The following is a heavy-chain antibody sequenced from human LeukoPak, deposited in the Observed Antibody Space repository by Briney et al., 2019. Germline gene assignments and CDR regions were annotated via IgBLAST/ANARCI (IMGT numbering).Heavy chain of an antibody. CDR1: GFDFTTYW. V-gene: IGHV5-51*01. Sequence: GESLKISCQGSGFDFTTYWIGWVRQVPGKGLEWMGIVYPGDSDTGYSPSFQGQVTISADRSISTAYLQWNSLKASDTAIYFCARQPGTGANRNAFDLWGQGTKVTVSS. CDR2: VYPGDSDT. J-gene: IGHJ3*01. D-gene: IGHD4/OR15-4a*01. CDR3: ARQPGTGANRNAFDL.